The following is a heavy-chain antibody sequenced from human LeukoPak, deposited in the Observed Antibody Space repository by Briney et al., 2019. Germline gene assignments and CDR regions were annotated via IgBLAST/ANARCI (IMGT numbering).Heavy chain of an antibody. CDR3: ANGEDERGYSYGPSVY. J-gene: IGHJ4*02. V-gene: IGHV3-30*02. CDR2: IRFDGRNK. Sequence: PGRSLRLSCAASGFTFSNYGMHWVRQAPGKGLEWVAFIRFDGRNKYHADSVKGRFTISRDNSKSTLYLQMNSLRVEDTAVYYCANGEDERGYSYGPSVYWGQGTLVTV. CDR1: GFTFSNYG. D-gene: IGHD5-18*01.